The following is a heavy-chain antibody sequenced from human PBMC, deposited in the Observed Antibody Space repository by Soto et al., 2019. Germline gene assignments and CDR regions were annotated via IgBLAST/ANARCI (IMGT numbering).Heavy chain of an antibody. Sequence: EVQLVESGGGLVKPGGSLRLSCAASGFTFSSYSMNWVRQAPGKGLEWVSSISSSSSYIYYADSVKGRFTISRDNAENSLYLEMNSLRAEDTAVYYCARDDYIWGSYRPPIDYWGQGTLVTVSS. CDR3: ARDDYIWGSYRPPIDY. D-gene: IGHD3-16*02. J-gene: IGHJ4*02. CDR1: GFTFSSYS. CDR2: ISSSSSYI. V-gene: IGHV3-21*01.